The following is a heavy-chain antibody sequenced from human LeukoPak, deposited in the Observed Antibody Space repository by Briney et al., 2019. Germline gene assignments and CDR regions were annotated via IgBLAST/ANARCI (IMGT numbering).Heavy chain of an antibody. Sequence: PSETLSLTCTVSGGSITSYYWSWIRQPPGKGLEWIGYIYYSGSTNYNPSLKSRVTISVDTSKNQFSLKLSSVTAAGTAVYYCAGEDYYDSSGGLGYWGQGTLVTVSS. CDR2: IYYSGST. CDR1: GGSITSYY. J-gene: IGHJ4*02. D-gene: IGHD3-22*01. V-gene: IGHV4-59*01. CDR3: AGEDYYDSSGGLGY.